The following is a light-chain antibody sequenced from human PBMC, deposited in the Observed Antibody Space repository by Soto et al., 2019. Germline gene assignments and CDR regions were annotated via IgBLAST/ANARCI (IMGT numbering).Light chain of an antibody. CDR3: SSYTPSSTLV. CDR1: SSDVGGYNY. J-gene: IGLJ1*01. Sequence: QSALSQPASVSGSPRQSITISCTGTSSDVGGYNYVSWYQHHPGKAPKLMIYEVSNRPSGVSNRFSGSKSGNTASLTISGLQAEDEADYYCSSYTPSSTLVFGTGTKLTVL. V-gene: IGLV2-14*01. CDR2: EVS.